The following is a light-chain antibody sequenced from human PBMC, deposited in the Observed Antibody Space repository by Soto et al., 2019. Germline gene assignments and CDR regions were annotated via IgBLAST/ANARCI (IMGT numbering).Light chain of an antibody. CDR2: GNS. V-gene: IGLV1-40*01. Sequence: QSVLTQPPSVSGAPGQRVTISCTGSSSNIGAGYDVHWYQQLPGTAPKLLIYGNSNRPSGVPDRFSGSKSGTSASLAITGLKAEDEADDYCQSYDSSLSGTVVFGGGTKLTVL. J-gene: IGLJ2*01. CDR3: QSYDSSLSGTVV. CDR1: SSNIGAGYD.